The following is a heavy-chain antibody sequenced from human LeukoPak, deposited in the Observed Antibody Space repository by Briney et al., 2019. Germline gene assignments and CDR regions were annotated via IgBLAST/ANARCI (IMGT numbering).Heavy chain of an antibody. D-gene: IGHD2-15*01. CDR1: GFTFSSYA. Sequence: GGSLRLSCAASGFTFSSYAMSWVRQAPGKGLEWVSAISGSGGSTYYADSVKGRFTISRDNSKNTLYLQMNSLRAEDTAVYYCARAPPLQYCSGGSCYGIDVGGYFDYWGQGTLVTVSS. J-gene: IGHJ4*02. V-gene: IGHV3-23*01. CDR2: ISGSGGST. CDR3: ARAPPLQYCSGGSCYGIDVGGYFDY.